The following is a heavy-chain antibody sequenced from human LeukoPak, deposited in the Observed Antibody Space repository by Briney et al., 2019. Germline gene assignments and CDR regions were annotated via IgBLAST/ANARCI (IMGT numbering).Heavy chain of an antibody. Sequence: SETLSLTCTVSGYSISSGYYWGWIRQPPGKGLEWIGSIYHSGSTYYNPSLKSRVTISVDTSKNQFSLKLSSVTAADTAVYYCARRFGSSGWGSFDYWGQGTLVTVSS. J-gene: IGHJ4*02. CDR2: IYHSGST. D-gene: IGHD3-22*01. V-gene: IGHV4-38-2*02. CDR1: GYSISSGYY. CDR3: ARRFGSSGWGSFDY.